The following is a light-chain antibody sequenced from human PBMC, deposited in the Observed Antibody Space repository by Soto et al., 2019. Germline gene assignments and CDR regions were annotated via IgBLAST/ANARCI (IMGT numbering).Light chain of an antibody. CDR2: GVS. CDR1: QSVGSK. Sequence: EILMTQSPATLSVSPGERATLSCRASQSVGSKLAWYQQKPGQAPRLLIYGVSTRFTGIPARFSGSGSGTEFTLTISSLQSEDYAVYYCQHYNNWPATFGQGTKVEIK. V-gene: IGKV3-15*01. J-gene: IGKJ1*01. CDR3: QHYNNWPAT.